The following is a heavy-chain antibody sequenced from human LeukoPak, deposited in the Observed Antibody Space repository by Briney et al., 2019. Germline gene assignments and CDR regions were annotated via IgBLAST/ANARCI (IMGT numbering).Heavy chain of an antibody. D-gene: IGHD2/OR15-2a*01. CDR2: IYHSGST. CDR1: GGSFSGYY. CDR3: ARTRLSYYFDY. V-gene: IGHV4-34*01. Sequence: SETLSLTCAVYGGSFSGYYWSWIRQPPGKGLEWIGEIYHSGSTNYNPSLKSRVTISVDTSKNQFSLKLSSVTAADTAVYYCARTRLSYYFDYWGQGTLVTVSS. J-gene: IGHJ4*02.